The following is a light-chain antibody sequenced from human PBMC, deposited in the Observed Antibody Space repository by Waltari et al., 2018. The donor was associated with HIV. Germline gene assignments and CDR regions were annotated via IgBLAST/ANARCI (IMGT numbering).Light chain of an antibody. CDR2: KDK. V-gene: IGLV3-25*03. CDR3: QSTDSSGTRI. CDR1: ALPKQY. J-gene: IGLJ2*01. Sequence: SSELTQPPSVSVSPGQTARRPCTGGALPKQYTTWYQQKPGQAPVLVIYKDKERPSGIPERFSGSTSGTTVTLTISGLQAEDEADYYCQSTDSSGTRIFGGGTKLTVL.